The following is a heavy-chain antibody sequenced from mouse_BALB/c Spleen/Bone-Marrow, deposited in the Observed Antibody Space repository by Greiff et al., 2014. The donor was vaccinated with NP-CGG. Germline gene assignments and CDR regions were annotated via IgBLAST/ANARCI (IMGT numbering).Heavy chain of an antibody. V-gene: IGHV7-3*02. J-gene: IGHJ1*01. D-gene: IGHD1-2*01. CDR3: ARDRTTATLYWYFDV. Sequence: EVKLVESGGGLVQPGGSLRLSCTTPGFTFTDYYMSWVRQPPGKALEWLGFIRNKANGYTTEYSASVKGRFTISRDNSQSILYLQMNTLRAEDSATYYCARDRTTATLYWYFDVWGAGTTVTVSA. CDR1: GFTFTDYY. CDR2: IRNKANGYTT.